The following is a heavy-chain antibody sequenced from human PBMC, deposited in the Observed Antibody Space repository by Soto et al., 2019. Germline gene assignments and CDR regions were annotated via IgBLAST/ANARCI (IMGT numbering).Heavy chain of an antibody. V-gene: IGHV4-31*02. J-gene: IGHJ5*02. CDR1: GCTIRSGGYY. CDR3: ARDNNGNWFDP. D-gene: IGHD2-8*01. CDR2: IYYSGST. Sequence: TQSLTCTVSGCTIRSGGYYWSWIRQHPGKGLGWIGYIYYSGSTYYNPSLKSRVTISVDTSKNQFSLKLSSVTAADTAVYYGARDNNGNWFDPWGQGTLVTVSS.